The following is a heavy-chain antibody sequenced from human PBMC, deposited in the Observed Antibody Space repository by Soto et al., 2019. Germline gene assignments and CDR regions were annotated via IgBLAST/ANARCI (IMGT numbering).Heavy chain of an antibody. CDR2: INAFDDDT. CDR3: ARNLYGRAFDI. Sequence: QAQLEQSGPEVKRPGASLKVSCKASAYTFTSYNISWVRQAPGQGLEWIGWINAFDDDTNYSQKFQDRVTMTAHRSTDTAYLDLRSLGSDDTAIYYCARNLYGRAFDIWGQGTMVTVSS. J-gene: IGHJ3*02. CDR1: AYTFTSYN. V-gene: IGHV1-18*04. D-gene: IGHD2-8*01.